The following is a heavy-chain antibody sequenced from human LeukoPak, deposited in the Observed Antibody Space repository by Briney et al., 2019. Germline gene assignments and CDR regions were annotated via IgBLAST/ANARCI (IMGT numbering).Heavy chain of an antibody. J-gene: IGHJ5*02. CDR2: ISAGGGST. V-gene: IGHV3-23*01. Sequence: GGSLRLSCAASGFTLSTYAMNWVRQAPGKGLEWVSGISAGGGSTYYADSVKGRFTISRDNSKNTLYLQMNSLTVEDTAVYYCAKSPRSAADNWFDPWGQGTQVTVSS. D-gene: IGHD6-13*01. CDR1: GFTLSTYA. CDR3: AKSPRSAADNWFDP.